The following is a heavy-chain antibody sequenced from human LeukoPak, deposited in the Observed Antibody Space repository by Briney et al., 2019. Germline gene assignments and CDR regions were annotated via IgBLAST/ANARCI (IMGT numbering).Heavy chain of an antibody. Sequence: ASVKVSCKASGYTFTSYDINWARQATGQGLEWMGWMNPNSGNTGYAQKFQGRVTMTRNTSISTAYMELSSLRSEDTAVYYCARSPSSWHNWFDPWGQGTLVTVSS. D-gene: IGHD6-13*01. J-gene: IGHJ5*02. CDR1: GYTFTSYD. CDR3: ARSPSSWHNWFDP. V-gene: IGHV1-8*01. CDR2: MNPNSGNT.